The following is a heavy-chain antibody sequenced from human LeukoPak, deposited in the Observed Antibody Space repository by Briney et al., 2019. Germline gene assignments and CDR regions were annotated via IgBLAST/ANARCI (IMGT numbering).Heavy chain of an antibody. V-gene: IGHV1-2*02. Sequence: GASVKVSCKASGYTFTGYYMHWVRQAPGQGLEWMGWINPNSGGTNYAQKFQGRVTMTRDTSISTAYMELSRLRSDDTAVYYCARGESDSGSYPFDYWGQGTLVTVSS. CDR2: INPNSGGT. CDR3: ARGESDSGSYPFDY. D-gene: IGHD1-26*01. J-gene: IGHJ4*02. CDR1: GYTFTGYY.